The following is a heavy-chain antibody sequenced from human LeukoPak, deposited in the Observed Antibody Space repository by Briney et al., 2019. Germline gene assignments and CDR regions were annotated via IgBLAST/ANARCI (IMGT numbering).Heavy chain of an antibody. J-gene: IGHJ4*02. CDR2: IYSGGYT. D-gene: IGHD6-6*01. CDR1: GFTVSPTY. V-gene: IGHV3-66*01. CDR3: ARGRPAHYFDS. Sequence: GGSLGLSCAASGFTVSPTYLTWVRQAPGKGLEWLSVIYSGGYTYYADSVKGRFFISRDISENMVYLQMNSLSVEDTAVYFCARGRPAHYFDSWGPGTLVTVS.